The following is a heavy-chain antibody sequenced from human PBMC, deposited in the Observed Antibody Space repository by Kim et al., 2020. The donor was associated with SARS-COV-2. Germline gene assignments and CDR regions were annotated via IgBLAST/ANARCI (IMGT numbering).Heavy chain of an antibody. CDR3: AREPNSSGWYYFDY. D-gene: IGHD6-19*01. CDR1: GGSISSGSYY. Sequence: SETLSLTCTVSGGSISSGSYYWSWIRQPAGKGLEWIGRIYTSGSTNYNPSLKSRVTISVDTSKNQFSLKLSSVTAADTAVYYCAREPNSSGWYYFDYWGQGTLVTVSS. V-gene: IGHV4-61*02. CDR2: IYTSGST. J-gene: IGHJ4*02.